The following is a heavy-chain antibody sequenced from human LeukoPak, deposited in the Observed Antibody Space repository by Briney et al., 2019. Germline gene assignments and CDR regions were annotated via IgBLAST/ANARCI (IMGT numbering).Heavy chain of an antibody. V-gene: IGHV4-4*07. J-gene: IGHJ4*02. D-gene: IGHD5-18*01. CDR2: MYTSGNT. CDR3: AREGLDTAMVPFFDN. CDR1: GGSISSYY. Sequence: SETLSLTCAVSGGSISSYYWSWIRQPAGEGLEWIGRMYTSGNTNYSPSLKSRVTMSVDTSKNQFSLKLSSVTAADTAVYYCAREGLDTAMVPFFDNWGQGTLVTVSS.